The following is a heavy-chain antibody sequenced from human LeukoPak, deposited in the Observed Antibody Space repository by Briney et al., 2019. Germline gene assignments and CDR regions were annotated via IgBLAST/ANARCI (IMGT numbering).Heavy chain of an antibody. CDR1: GGSISSGDYY. D-gene: IGHD1-26*01. CDR2: IYYSGST. CDR3: AREEWELRLGAFDI. V-gene: IGHV4-30-4*08. J-gene: IGHJ3*02. Sequence: SQTLSLTCTVSGGSISSGDYYWSWIRQPPGKGLEWIGYIYYSGSTYYNPSLKSRVTISVDTSKNQFSLKLSSVTAADTAVHYCAREEWELRLGAFDIWGQGTMVTVSS.